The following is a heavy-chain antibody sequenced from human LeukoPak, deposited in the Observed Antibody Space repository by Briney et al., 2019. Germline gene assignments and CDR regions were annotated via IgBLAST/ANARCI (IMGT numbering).Heavy chain of an antibody. V-gene: IGHV4-59*08. D-gene: IGHD3-9*01. CDR2: IYYSGST. CDR1: GGSISSYY. J-gene: IGHJ2*01. Sequence: SETLSLTCTVSGGSISSYYWSWIRQPPGKGLEWIGYIYYSGSTNYNPSLKSRVTISVDTSKNQFSLKLSSVTAADTAVYYCARHFPQNYDILTGYYMDYWYFDLWGRGTLVTVSS. CDR3: ARHFPQNYDILTGYYMDYWYFDL.